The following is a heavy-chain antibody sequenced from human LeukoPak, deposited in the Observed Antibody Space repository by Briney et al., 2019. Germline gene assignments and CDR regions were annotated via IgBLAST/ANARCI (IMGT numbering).Heavy chain of an antibody. CDR3: ARQPDYYDSSGYYYWYFDL. CDR2: FYYSGST. V-gene: IGHV4-39*01. Sequence: PSETLSLTCTVSGGSISSRSYYWGWIRQPPGKGLVWIGSFYYSGSTYYNPSLKSRVTISVDTSKNQFSLKLSSVTAADTAVYYCARQPDYYDSSGYYYWYFDLWGRGTLVTVSS. CDR1: GGSISSRSYY. D-gene: IGHD3-22*01. J-gene: IGHJ2*01.